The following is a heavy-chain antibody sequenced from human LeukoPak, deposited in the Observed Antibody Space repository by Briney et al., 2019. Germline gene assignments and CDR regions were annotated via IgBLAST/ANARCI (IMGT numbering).Heavy chain of an antibody. CDR1: GFTFSSYA. J-gene: IGHJ6*04. CDR3: AELGITMIGGV. Sequence: GGSLRLSCAASGFTFSSYAMSWVRQAPGKGLEWVSAISGSGSTIYYADSVKGRFTISRDNAKNSLYLQMNSLRAEDTAVYYCAELGITMIGGVWGKGTTVTISS. V-gene: IGHV3-23*01. D-gene: IGHD3-10*02. CDR2: ISGSGSTI.